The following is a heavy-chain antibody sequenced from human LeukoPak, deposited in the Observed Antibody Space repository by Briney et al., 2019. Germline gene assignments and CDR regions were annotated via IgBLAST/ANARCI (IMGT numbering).Heavy chain of an antibody. V-gene: IGHV4-34*01. CDR3: ARDRLELPLYYYMGV. Sequence: PSETLSLTCAVYGGSFSGYYWSWIRQPPGKGLEWIGEINHSGSTNYNPSLKSRVTISVDTSKNQFSLKLSSVTAADTAVYYCARDRLELPLYYYMGVWGKGTTVTVSS. J-gene: IGHJ6*03. CDR2: INHSGST. D-gene: IGHD1-7*01. CDR1: GGSFSGYY.